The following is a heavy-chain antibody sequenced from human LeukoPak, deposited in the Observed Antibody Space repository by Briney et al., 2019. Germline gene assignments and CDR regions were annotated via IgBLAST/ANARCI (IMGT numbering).Heavy chain of an antibody. CDR3: ARDKEYDFWSGSGSSSGNWFDP. V-gene: IGHV1-69*13. J-gene: IGHJ5*02. Sequence: WASVKVSCKASGGTFSSYAISWVRQAPGQGLEWMGGIIPIFGTANYAQKFQGRVTITADESTSTAYMELSGLRSEDTAVYCCARDKEYDFWSGSGSSSGNWFDPWGQGTLVTVSS. CDR1: GGTFSSYA. CDR2: IIPIFGTA. D-gene: IGHD3-3*01.